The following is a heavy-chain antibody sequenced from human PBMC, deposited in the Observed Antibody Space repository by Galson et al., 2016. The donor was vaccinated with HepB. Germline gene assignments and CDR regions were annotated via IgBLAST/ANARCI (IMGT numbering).Heavy chain of an antibody. CDR2: ISSSSSYV. V-gene: IGHV3-21*01. CDR1: GFTFSSYS. CDR3: AREPYYDFWTGFSHYYYGMDV. J-gene: IGHJ6*02. D-gene: IGHD3-3*01. Sequence: SLRLSCAASGFTFSSYSMNWVRQAPGKGLEWVSSISSSSSYVYYADSVKGRFTISRDNAKNSLYLQMNSLRAEDTAVYYCAREPYYDFWTGFSHYYYGMDVWGQGTTVTVSS.